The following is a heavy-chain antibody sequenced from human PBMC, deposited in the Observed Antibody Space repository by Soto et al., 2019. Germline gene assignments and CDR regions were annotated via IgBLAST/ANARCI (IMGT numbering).Heavy chain of an antibody. D-gene: IGHD2-8*01. V-gene: IGHV3-21*01. Sequence: PRGSLRLSCAASGFTFSSYSMNWVRQAPGKGLEWVSSISSSSTYIYYADSVKGRFSISRDNAKNSLYLQMNSLRAEDTALYYCARTIYLIGSTCYNNWFDPWGQGILVTVS. J-gene: IGHJ5*02. CDR3: ARTIYLIGSTCYNNWFDP. CDR1: GFTFSSYS. CDR2: ISSSSTYI.